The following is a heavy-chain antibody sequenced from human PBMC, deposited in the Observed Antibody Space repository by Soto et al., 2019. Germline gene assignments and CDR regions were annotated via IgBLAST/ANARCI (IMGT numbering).Heavy chain of an antibody. V-gene: IGHV1-18*01. CDR3: ARDPHGDSDFDY. Sequence: QVQLVQSGAEVKKPGASVKVSFKASGYTITSYVISWVRQAPGQGLEWMGWINTYNGNKNYAQKLQGRLNLTTDTSTTTAYRELRRLRSDDTAMYYCARDPHGDSDFDYCGQGTLVTVSS. D-gene: IGHD4-17*01. CDR1: GYTITSYV. CDR2: INTYNGNK. J-gene: IGHJ4*02.